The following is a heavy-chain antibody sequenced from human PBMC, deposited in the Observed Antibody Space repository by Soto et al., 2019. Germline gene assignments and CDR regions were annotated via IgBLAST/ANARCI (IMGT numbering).Heavy chain of an antibody. Sequence: QVQLVQSGAEVKKPGSSVKVSCKASGGSFSAYTIGWVRQAPGQGLEWMGRIIPILGIENYAQKFQGRVTITADKSTNTAYVELSSLRSEDTAVYYCAISIAVAGWAGYWGQGTLVTVSS. V-gene: IGHV1-69*02. J-gene: IGHJ4*02. D-gene: IGHD6-19*01. CDR2: IIPILGIE. CDR1: GGSFSAYT. CDR3: AISIAVAGWAGY.